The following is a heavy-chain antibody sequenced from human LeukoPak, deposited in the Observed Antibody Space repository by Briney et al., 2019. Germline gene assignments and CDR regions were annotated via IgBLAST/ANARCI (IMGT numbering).Heavy chain of an antibody. J-gene: IGHJ6*02. CDR2: IYDGGNT. D-gene: IGHD3-22*01. CDR3: ARGGYDMFF. CDR1: GFTVSSSY. V-gene: IGHV3-66*01. Sequence: PGGSLRLSCGASGFTVSSSYMGWVRQAPGKGLEWVSGIYDGGNTYYGDSVKGRLIISRDNSKNTLYLQMSSLRAEDTAVYYCARGGYDMFFWGQGTTVTVSS.